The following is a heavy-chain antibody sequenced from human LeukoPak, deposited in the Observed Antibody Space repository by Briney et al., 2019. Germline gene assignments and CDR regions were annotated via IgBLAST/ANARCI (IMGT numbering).Heavy chain of an antibody. CDR3: ARDLNYDSSGYSFSGY. CDR2: IXPSGVST. J-gene: IGHJ4*02. D-gene: IGHD3-22*01. Sequence: IXPSGVSTSYAQKFQGRVTMTRDTSTSTVYMELSSLRSEDTAVYYCARDLNYDSSGYSFSGYWGQGTLVTVSS. V-gene: IGHV1-46*01.